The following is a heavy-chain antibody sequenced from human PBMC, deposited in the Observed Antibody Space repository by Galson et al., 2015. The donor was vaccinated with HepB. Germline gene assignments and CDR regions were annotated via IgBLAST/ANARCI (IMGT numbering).Heavy chain of an antibody. Sequence: SCKASGYTFTSYGISWVRQAPGQGLEWMGCISAYNGNTNYAQKLQGRVTMTTDTSTSTAYMELRSLRSDDTAVYYCARVYDSSGSVSYYGMDVWGQGTTVTVSS. D-gene: IGHD3-22*01. J-gene: IGHJ6*02. CDR1: GYTFTSYG. CDR3: ARVYDSSGSVSYYGMDV. V-gene: IGHV1-18*04. CDR2: ISAYNGNT.